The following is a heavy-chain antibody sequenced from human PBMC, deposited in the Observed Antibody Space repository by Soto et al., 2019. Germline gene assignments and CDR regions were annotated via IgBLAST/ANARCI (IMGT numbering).Heavy chain of an antibody. CDR3: AGGLRGVSPLFDY. Sequence: KSSETLSLTCAVYGGSFSGYYWSWIRQPPGKGLEWIGEINHSGSTNYNPSLKSRVTISVDTSKNQFSLKLSSVTAADTAVYYCAGGLRGVSPLFDYWGQGTLVTVSS. V-gene: IGHV4-34*01. CDR1: GGSFSGYY. J-gene: IGHJ4*02. D-gene: IGHD3-10*01. CDR2: INHSGST.